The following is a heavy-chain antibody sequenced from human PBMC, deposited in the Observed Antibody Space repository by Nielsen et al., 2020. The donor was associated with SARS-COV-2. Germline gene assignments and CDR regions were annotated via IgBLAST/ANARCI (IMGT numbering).Heavy chain of an antibody. CDR3: AKWIAGLGY. Sequence: GESLKISCAASGFTFSSYGMHWVRQAPGKGLEWVAVISYDGSNKYYADSVKGRFTISRDNSKNTLYLQMNSLRAEDTAVYYCAKWIAGLGYWGQGTLVTVSS. CDR1: GFTFSSYG. D-gene: IGHD2-2*03. J-gene: IGHJ4*02. CDR2: ISYDGSNK. V-gene: IGHV3-30*18.